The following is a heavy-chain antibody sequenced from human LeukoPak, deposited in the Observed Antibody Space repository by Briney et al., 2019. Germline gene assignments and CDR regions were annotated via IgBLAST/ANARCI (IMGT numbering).Heavy chain of an antibody. Sequence: GGSLRLSCAASGFTFSNAWMSWVRQAPGKGLEWVGRIKSKTDGGTTDYAAPVKGRFTISRDDSKNTLYLQMNSLKTEDTAVYYCTTGPSCSGGSCYPPPYYWGQGTLVTVSS. J-gene: IGHJ4*02. CDR3: TTGPSCSGGSCYPPPYY. CDR1: GFTFSNAW. CDR2: IKSKTDGGTT. D-gene: IGHD2-15*01. V-gene: IGHV3-15*01.